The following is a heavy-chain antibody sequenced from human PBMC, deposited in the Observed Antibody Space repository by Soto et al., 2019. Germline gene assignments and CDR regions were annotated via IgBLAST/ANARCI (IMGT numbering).Heavy chain of an antibody. Sequence: ASETLSLTCTVSGGSISSGGYYWSWIRQHPGKGLEWIGYIYYSGSTYYNPSLKSRVTISVDTSKNQFSLKLSSVTAADTAVYYCARAGDGILTGYYFDYWGQGTLVTVSS. CDR1: GGSISSGGYY. D-gene: IGHD3-9*01. CDR2: IYYSGST. J-gene: IGHJ4*02. CDR3: ARAGDGILTGYYFDY. V-gene: IGHV4-31*03.